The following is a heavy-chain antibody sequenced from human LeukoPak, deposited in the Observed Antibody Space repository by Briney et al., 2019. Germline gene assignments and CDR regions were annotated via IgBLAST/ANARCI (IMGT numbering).Heavy chain of an antibody. D-gene: IGHD4-23*01. J-gene: IGHJ6*02. Sequence: GGSLRLSCAASGFTFSSYSMNWVRQAPGKGLEWVSSISSSSSYIYYADSVKGRFTISRDNAKNSLYLQMNSLRAEDTAVYYCARGGHLNSYYYYGMDVWGQGTTVTVSS. CDR1: GFTFSSYS. CDR2: ISSSSSYI. CDR3: ARGGHLNSYYYYGMDV. V-gene: IGHV3-21*01.